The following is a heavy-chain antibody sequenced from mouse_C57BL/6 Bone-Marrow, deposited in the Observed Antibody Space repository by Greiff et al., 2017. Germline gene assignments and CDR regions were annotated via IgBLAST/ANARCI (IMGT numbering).Heavy chain of an antibody. D-gene: IGHD2-12*01. V-gene: IGHV1-80*01. CDR1: CYVFSSYW. CDR2: SYPGDGDT. CDR3: ARLGLRLAWFAY. Sequence: VKLQESGAAQVKPGASAKISCKASCYVFSSYWSNRVMQRPGKGLVWIGQSYPGDGDTNYDGTVKGKATLTADESSSTAYTQLSSLTSEDSAVYFCARLGLRLAWFAYWGQGTLVTVSA. J-gene: IGHJ3*01.